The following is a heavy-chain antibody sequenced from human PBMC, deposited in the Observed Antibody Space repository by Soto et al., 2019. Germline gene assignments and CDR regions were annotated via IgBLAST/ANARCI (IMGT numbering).Heavy chain of an antibody. J-gene: IGHJ4*02. CDR2: IYHSGST. CDR1: GYSIGSGYY. D-gene: IGHD3-22*01. V-gene: IGHV4-38-2*01. CDR3: ARLDSSGPNWGYFDY. Sequence: ASETLSLTCAVSGYSIGSGYYWGWIRQPPGKGLEWIGSIYHSGSTYYNPSLKSRVTISVDTSKNQFSLKLSSVAAADTAVYYCARLDSSGPNWGYFDYWGQGTLVTVSS.